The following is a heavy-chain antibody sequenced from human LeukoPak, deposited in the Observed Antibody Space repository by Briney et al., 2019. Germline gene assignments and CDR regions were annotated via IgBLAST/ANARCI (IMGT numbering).Heavy chain of an antibody. CDR1: GYSISSGYY. CDR3: ARVSVPNYDYVWGSELGSLDY. V-gene: IGHV4-61*01. Sequence: PSETLSLTCTVSGYSISSGYYWSWIRQSPGKGLECIGYIHYTGSTNYNPSLKSRVTISVETSKNQFSLKLKSVTAADTAVYYCARVSVPNYDYVWGSELGSLDYWGQGTLVTVSS. CDR2: IHYTGST. D-gene: IGHD3-16*01. J-gene: IGHJ4*02.